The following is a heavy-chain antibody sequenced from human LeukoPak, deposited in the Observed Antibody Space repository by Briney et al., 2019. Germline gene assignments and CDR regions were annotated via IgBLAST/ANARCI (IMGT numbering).Heavy chain of an antibody. CDR1: GFTFGDHL. CDR3: SRGSGWLSVY. D-gene: IGHD6-19*01. V-gene: IGHV3-49*03. CDR2: ISGGTT. J-gene: IGHJ4*02. Sequence: LSGRSLRLSCTASGFTFGDHLMSWFRQAPGKGLEWIGFISGGTTEYAASVKGRFTISRDDSTSIAYLQMNSLTAEDTAVYYCSRGSGWLSVYWGQGTLVTVSS.